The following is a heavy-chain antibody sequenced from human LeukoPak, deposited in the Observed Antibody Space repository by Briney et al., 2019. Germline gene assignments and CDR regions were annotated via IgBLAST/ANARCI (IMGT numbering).Heavy chain of an antibody. CDR3: ARSVFGDQDCMDCDFKEGDD. CDR2: ISCDGSIK. J-gene: IGHJ4*02. D-gene: IGHD3/OR15-3a*01. V-gene: IGHV3-30*04. Sequence: PGRSRRLSCVASGFTSSYAMHWVRQAPGKGLEWVAVISCDGSIKHVADSVKGRFTISRDNSKNTLYLQMNSLRTDDTAVYYCARSVFGDQDCMDCDFKEGDDWGQGTLITVSS. CDR1: GFTSSYA.